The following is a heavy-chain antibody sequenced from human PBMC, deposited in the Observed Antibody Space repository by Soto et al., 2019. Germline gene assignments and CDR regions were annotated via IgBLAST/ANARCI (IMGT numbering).Heavy chain of an antibody. Sequence: LLQESGPGLVKPSETLSLPCNVSGASIGAHYWHWIRQSPGKGLEWIGYISYTGITRYNLSVSSRASISVDTSKNQLSLTLTSVTAADTAVYYCASDRNGVYYFDPWCQGPLVTVSS. D-gene: IGHD2-8*01. J-gene: IGHJ5*02. CDR1: GASIGAHY. V-gene: IGHV4-59*11. CDR2: ISYTGIT. CDR3: ASDRNGVYYFDP.